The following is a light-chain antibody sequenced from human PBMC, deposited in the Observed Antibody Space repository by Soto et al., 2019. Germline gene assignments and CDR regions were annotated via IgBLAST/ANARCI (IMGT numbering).Light chain of an antibody. Sequence: EIVMTQSPATLSVSPGERATLSCRASQSVSSNLAWYQQKPGQDPRLLSYGASTRATGIPARFSGSGSGTEFTLTIRSLQSEDFAVYYCQQYNNLRHTFGQGTKLEIK. CDR3: QQYNNLRHT. J-gene: IGKJ2*01. CDR1: QSVSSN. V-gene: IGKV3-15*01. CDR2: GAS.